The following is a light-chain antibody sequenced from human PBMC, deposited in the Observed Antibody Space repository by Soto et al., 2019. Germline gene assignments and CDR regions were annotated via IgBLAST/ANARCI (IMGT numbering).Light chain of an antibody. Sequence: QLVLTQSPSASASLGASVKLTCTLSSGHSSYAIAWHQQQPEKGPRYLMMVNSDGSHIKGDGIPDRFSGSSSGAERYLTISSLQSEDEADYYCQTWGTGIRVFGGGTKLTVL. CDR3: QTWGTGIRV. CDR1: SGHSSYA. V-gene: IGLV4-69*01. J-gene: IGLJ3*02. CDR2: VNSDGSH.